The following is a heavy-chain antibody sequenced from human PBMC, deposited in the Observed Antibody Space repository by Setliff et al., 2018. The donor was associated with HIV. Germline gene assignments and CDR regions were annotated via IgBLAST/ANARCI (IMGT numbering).Heavy chain of an antibody. Sequence: GGSLRLSCTASGFNFSTYEMNWVRQAPGKGLKWVSYIGSGGRTIYYAASVKGRFTISRDNAKNSLHLQMHSLRGDDTAVYYCARGRNGGLFTLLVVLDYWGQGTPVTVS. J-gene: IGHJ4*02. CDR2: IGSGGRTI. CDR1: GFNFSTYE. V-gene: IGHV3-48*03. D-gene: IGHD2-2*01. CDR3: ARGRNGGLFTLLVVLDY.